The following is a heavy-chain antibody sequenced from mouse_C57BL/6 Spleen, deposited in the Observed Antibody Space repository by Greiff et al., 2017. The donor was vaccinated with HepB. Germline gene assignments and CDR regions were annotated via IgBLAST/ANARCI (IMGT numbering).Heavy chain of an antibody. J-gene: IGHJ4*01. CDR3: ASNYDYAMDY. CDR2: ISSGGSYT. V-gene: IGHV5-6*02. Sequence: EVKLQESGGDLVKPGGSLKLSCAASGFTFSSYGMSWVRQTPDKRLEWVATISSGGSYTYYPDSVKGRFTISRDNAKNTLYLQMSSLKSEDTAMYYCASNYDYAMDYWGQGTSVTVSS. D-gene: IGHD2-1*01. CDR1: GFTFSSYG.